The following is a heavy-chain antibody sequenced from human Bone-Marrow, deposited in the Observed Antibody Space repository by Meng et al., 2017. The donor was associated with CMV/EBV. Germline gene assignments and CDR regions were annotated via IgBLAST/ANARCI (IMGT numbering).Heavy chain of an antibody. J-gene: IGHJ5*02. V-gene: IGHV1-8*03. D-gene: IGHD6-13*01. Sequence: KASGYNLTSYDINWVRQATGQGLEWMGWMNPNSGNTGYAQKFQGRVTITRNTSISTAYMELSSLRSEDTAVYYCARGDSSNDWFDPWGQGTLVTVSS. CDR1: GYNLTSYD. CDR3: ARGDSSNDWFDP. CDR2: MNPNSGNT.